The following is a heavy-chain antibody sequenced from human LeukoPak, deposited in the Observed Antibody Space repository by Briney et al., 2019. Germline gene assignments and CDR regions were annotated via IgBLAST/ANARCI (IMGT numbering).Heavy chain of an antibody. CDR3: ATTVAGYPDDYLDY. CDR1: EFTFSNYW. CDR2: TNQDGSKN. Sequence: GGSLRLSCAASEFTFSNYWMRWVRQAPGKGLERVAHTNQDGSKNYYVDSVRGRFTISRDNAKNSLYLQMNSLRAEDTAVYYCATTVAGYPDDYLDYWGQGTLVTVSS. V-gene: IGHV3-7*03. D-gene: IGHD6-19*01. J-gene: IGHJ4*02.